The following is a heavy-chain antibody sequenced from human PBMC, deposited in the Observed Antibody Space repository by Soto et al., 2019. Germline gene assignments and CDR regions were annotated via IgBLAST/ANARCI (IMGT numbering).Heavy chain of an antibody. D-gene: IGHD1-1*01. J-gene: IGHJ4*02. CDR1: GGSISTSNW. Sequence: SETLSLTCAVSGGSISTSNWWSWVRQPPGKGLEWIGEVYHSGSTNYNPSFKSRVAMSVDKSKNQFSLKLNSVTAADTALYYCSRISRSGTRFDFSCPGTLGTGST. CDR2: VYHSGST. CDR3: SRISRSGTRFDF. V-gene: IGHV4-4*02.